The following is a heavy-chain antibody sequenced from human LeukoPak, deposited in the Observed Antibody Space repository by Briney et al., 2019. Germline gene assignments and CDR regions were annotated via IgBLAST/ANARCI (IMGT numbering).Heavy chain of an antibody. CDR3: AIMHGYYDGNGYWVQ. Sequence: GGSLRLSCAASGFTFGSYGMSWVRQAPGKGLEWVSFITPNADRTSYADSVEGRFTISRDNPRNTLYMQMNSLRDEDTALYYCAIMHGYYDGNGYWVQWGQGTLVTVSS. J-gene: IGHJ1*01. V-gene: IGHV3-23*01. CDR1: GFTFGSYG. CDR2: ITPNADRT. D-gene: IGHD3-22*01.